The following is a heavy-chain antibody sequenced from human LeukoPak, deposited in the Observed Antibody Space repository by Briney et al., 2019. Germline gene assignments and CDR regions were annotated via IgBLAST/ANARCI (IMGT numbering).Heavy chain of an antibody. J-gene: IGHJ4*02. Sequence: PSETLSLTCTVSGGSISSYYWSWIRQPPGKGLEWIGYIYYGGSTNYNPSLKSRVTISVDTSKNQFSLKLSSVTAADTAVYYCARAGGYSYGYYFDYWGQGTLVTVSS. D-gene: IGHD5-18*01. V-gene: IGHV4-59*01. CDR2: IYYGGST. CDR3: ARAGGYSYGYYFDY. CDR1: GGSISSYY.